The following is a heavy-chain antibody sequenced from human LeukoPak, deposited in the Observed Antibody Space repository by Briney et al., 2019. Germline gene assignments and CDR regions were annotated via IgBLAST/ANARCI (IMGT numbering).Heavy chain of an antibody. CDR1: GGSINSYC. CDR2: IYYSGST. J-gene: IGHJ4*02. Sequence: PSETLSLTCTVSGGSINSYCWSWIRQPPGRGLEWIGDIYYSGSTIYNPSLKSRVTISVDTSKNQFSLTLRSVTAADTAVYYCARIDYATFDCWGPGTLVTVSS. D-gene: IGHD3-16*01. V-gene: IGHV4-59*01. CDR3: ARIDYATFDC.